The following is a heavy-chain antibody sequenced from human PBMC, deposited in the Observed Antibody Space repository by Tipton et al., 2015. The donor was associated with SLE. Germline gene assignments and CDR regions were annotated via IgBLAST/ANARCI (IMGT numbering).Heavy chain of an antibody. J-gene: IGHJ4*02. CDR2: IYYSGST. V-gene: IGHV4-38-2*02. CDR3: ARDPKY. CDR1: GHSISSGFY. Sequence: TLSLTCSVSGHSISSGFYWGWIRQPPGKGLEWIGSIYYSGSTYYNPSLKSRVTISVDTSKNQFSLKLSSVTAADTAVYYCARDPKYWGQGTLVIVSS.